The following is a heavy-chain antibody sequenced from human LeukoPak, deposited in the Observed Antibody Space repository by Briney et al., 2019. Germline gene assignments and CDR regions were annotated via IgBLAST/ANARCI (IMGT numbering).Heavy chain of an antibody. CDR1: GYTFTGYY. Sequence: GASVKVSCKASGYTFTGYYMHWVRQAPGQGLEWMGWISAYNGNTNYAQKLQGRVTMTTDTSTSTAYMELRSLRSDDTAVYYCARDLSLYYYDSSGLGFGYWGQGTLVTVSS. V-gene: IGHV1-18*04. J-gene: IGHJ4*02. CDR2: ISAYNGNT. CDR3: ARDLSLYYYDSSGLGFGY. D-gene: IGHD3-22*01.